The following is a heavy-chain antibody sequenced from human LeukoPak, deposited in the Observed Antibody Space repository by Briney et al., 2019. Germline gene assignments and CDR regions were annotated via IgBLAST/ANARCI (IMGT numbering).Heavy chain of an antibody. V-gene: IGHV1-2*02. J-gene: IGHJ4*02. CDR1: GYTFTGYY. Sequence: ASVKVSRKASGYTFTGYYMHWVRQAPGQGLEWMGWINPNSGGTNYAQKFRGRVTMTRDTSISTAYMELSRLRSDDTAVYYCAREDVAAPGQDYWGQGTLVTVSS. CDR3: AREDVAAPGQDY. D-gene: IGHD6-25*01. CDR2: INPNSGGT.